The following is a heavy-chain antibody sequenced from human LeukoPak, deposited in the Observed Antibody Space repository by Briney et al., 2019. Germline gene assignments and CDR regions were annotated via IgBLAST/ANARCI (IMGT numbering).Heavy chain of an antibody. CDR3: ARAYYLDSSVTPDY. V-gene: IGHV3-33*01. CDR1: GFTFSIHG. CDR2: IWYDGSNK. D-gene: IGHD3-22*01. J-gene: IGHJ4*02. Sequence: GRSLRLSCAASGFTFSIHGMHWVRQAPGKGLEWVALIWYDGSNKYYADSVKGRFTISRDNSKNTVYLQMNSLRAEDTAVYYCARAYYLDSSVTPDYWGQGTLVTVSS.